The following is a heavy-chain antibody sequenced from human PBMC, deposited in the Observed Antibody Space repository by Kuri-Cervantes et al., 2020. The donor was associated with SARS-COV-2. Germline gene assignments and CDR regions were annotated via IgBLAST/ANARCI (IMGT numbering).Heavy chain of an antibody. CDR3: GRGRSGAAALFDY. J-gene: IGHJ4*02. D-gene: IGHD3-3*01. V-gene: IGHV4-4*07. CDR1: GGSISSYY. CDR2: IYSSGTT. Sequence: SETLSLTCNVSGGSISSYYWSWIRQPAGKGLEWIGRIYSSGTTKYNPSLTSRVTMSVDTPKNQFSLKLSSVTAADTAVYYSGRGRSGAAALFDYWGQGTLVTVSS.